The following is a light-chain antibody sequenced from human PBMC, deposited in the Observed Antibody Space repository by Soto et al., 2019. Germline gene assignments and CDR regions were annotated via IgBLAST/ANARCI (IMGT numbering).Light chain of an antibody. CDR2: GAS. J-gene: IGKJ1*01. CDR1: KSVSSSY. Sequence: EIVLTQSPGTLSLSPGERATLSCRASKSVSSSYLAWYQQKPGQAPRLLIYGASSRATGIPDRFSGSGSGTDFTLTISRLEPEDFAVYYCQQYGSSRTFGQGTKVDI. CDR3: QQYGSSRT. V-gene: IGKV3-20*01.